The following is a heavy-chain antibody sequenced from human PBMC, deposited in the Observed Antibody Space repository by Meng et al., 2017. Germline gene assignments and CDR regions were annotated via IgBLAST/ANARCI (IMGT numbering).Heavy chain of an antibody. CDR2: VSDSGNNT. CDR3: TKYTGIIGTATRFFDD. V-gene: IGHV3-23*01. J-gene: IGHJ4*02. D-gene: IGHD2-15*01. CDR1: GFTFSSYA. Sequence: GESLKISCEASGFTFSSYAMNWVRQAPGKGLEWVSGVSDSGNNTYYADSVKGRFTISRDNSKNTLYLEMNILRADDTAMYYCTKYTGIIGTATRFFDDWGQGTLVTVSS.